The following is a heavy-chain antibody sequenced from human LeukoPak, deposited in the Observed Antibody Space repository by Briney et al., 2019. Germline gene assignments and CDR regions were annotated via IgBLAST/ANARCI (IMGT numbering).Heavy chain of an antibody. D-gene: IGHD7-27*01. CDR3: GTGDSDYFDY. Sequence: GSSVKVSCTASGYTFTSYYMHWVRQAPGQGLEWMGIINPSGGSTSYAQKFQGRVTMTRDTSTSTVYMELSSLRSEDTAVYYCGTGDSDYFDYWGQGTLVTVSS. J-gene: IGHJ4*02. CDR1: GYTFTSYY. V-gene: IGHV1-46*01. CDR2: INPSGGST.